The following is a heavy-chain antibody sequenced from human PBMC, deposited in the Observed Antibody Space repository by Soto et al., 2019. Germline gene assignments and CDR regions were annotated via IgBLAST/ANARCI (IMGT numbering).Heavy chain of an antibody. CDR2: VYRTGRT. V-gene: IGHV4-61*01. CDR3: ARDFAYFDS. D-gene: IGHD3-3*01. Sequence: PSETLSLTCTVSGGSFKSGCYSGSWIRQPPGKGLEWIGYVYRTGRTSYNPSLKSRVSISMDTSKNQFSLNLDSVTAADTAVYFCARDFAYFDSWGQGTLVTFSS. J-gene: IGHJ4*03. CDR1: GGSFKSGCYS.